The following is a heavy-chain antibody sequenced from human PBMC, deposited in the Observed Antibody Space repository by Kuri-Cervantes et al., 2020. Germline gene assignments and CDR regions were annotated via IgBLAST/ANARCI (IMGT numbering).Heavy chain of an antibody. J-gene: IGHJ4*02. D-gene: IGHD6-13*01. V-gene: IGHV4-39*07. CDR3: ARVSSSWYQNFDY. CDR2: IYYSGST. Sequence: SETLSLTCTVSGGSISSSSYYWGWIRQPPGKGLEWIGSIYYSGSTYYNPSLKSRVTISVDTSKNQFSLRLISVTAADTAVYYCARVSSSWYQNFDYWGQGTLVTVSS. CDR1: GGSISSSSYY.